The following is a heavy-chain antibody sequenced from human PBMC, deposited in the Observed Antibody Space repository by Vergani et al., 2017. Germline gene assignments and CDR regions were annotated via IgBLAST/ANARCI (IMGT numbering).Heavy chain of an antibody. Sequence: EVQLVESGGGLVQPGGSLRLSCAASGFTFSSYEMNWVRQAPGKGLEWVSYISSSGSTIYYADSVKGRFTISRDNAKNSLYLQMNSLRAEDTAVYYCARDWGSGGSWGGSVFAFDIWGQGTMVTVSS. CDR3: ARDWGSGGSWGGSVFAFDI. V-gene: IGHV3-48*03. D-gene: IGHD2-15*01. J-gene: IGHJ3*02. CDR1: GFTFSSYE. CDR2: ISSSGSTI.